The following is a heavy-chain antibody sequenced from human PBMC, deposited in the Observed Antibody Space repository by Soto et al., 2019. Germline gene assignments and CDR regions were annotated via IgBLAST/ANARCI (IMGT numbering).Heavy chain of an antibody. Sequence: SETLSLTCTVSGGSISSYYWSWIRQPPGKGLEWIGYIYYSGSTYYNPSLKSRVTISVDTSKNQFSLKLSSVTAADTAVYYCARVRNWNHYYMDVWGKGTTVTVSS. CDR3: ARVRNWNHYYMDV. J-gene: IGHJ6*03. D-gene: IGHD1-1*01. V-gene: IGHV4-59*12. CDR1: GGSISSYY. CDR2: IYYSGST.